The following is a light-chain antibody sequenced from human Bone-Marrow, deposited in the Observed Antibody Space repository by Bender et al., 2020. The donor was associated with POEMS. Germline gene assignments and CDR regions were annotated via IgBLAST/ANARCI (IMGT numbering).Light chain of an antibody. CDR2: DVS. CDR3: SSYPSSTAPVV. V-gene: IGLV2-14*03. J-gene: IGLJ2*01. Sequence: QSALTQPASVSGSPGQSITISCTGTSSDVGGYNYVSWYQQHPGKAPKLIIYDVSNRPSGVSNRFSGSKSGNTASLTISGLQAEDEAHYYCSSYPSSTAPVVFGGGTKLTVL. CDR1: SSDVGGYNY.